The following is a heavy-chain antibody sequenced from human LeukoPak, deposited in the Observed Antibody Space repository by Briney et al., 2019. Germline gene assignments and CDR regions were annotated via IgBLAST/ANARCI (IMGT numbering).Heavy chain of an antibody. J-gene: IGHJ6*03. V-gene: IGHV4-39*07. CDR2: IYHSGST. CDR1: GGSISNYY. CDR3: ARTTEGGYSYGYFYYYYMDV. Sequence: SETLSLTCTVSGGSISNYYWGWIRQPPGKGPEWIGSIYHSGSTYYNASLKSRVTISVDTSKNQFSLKLSSVTAADTAVYYCARTTEGGYSYGYFYYYYMDVWGKGTTVTISS. D-gene: IGHD5-18*01.